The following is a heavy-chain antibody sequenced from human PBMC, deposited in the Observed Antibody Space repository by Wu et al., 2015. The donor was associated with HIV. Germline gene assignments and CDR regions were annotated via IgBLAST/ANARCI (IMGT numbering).Heavy chain of an antibody. CDR2: INPNSGGT. Sequence: QVQLVQSGAEVKKPGASVKVSCKASGYTFTGYYMHWVRQAPGQGLEWMGWINPNSGGTNYAQKFQGRVTMTRDTSISTAYMELSRLRSDDTAVYYCARDYVRGFSRDGYNFGYWGQGTLVTVSS. CDR3: ARDYVRGFSRDGYNFGY. D-gene: IGHD5-24*01. V-gene: IGHV1-2*02. J-gene: IGHJ4*02. CDR1: GYTFTGYY.